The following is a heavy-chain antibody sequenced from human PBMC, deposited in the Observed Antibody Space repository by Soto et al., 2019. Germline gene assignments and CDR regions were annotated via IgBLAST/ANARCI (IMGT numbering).Heavy chain of an antibody. CDR1: GYSFTSYW. Sequence: PGESLKISCKGSGYSFTSYWIGWVRQMPGKGLEWMGIIYPGDSDTRYSPSFQGQVTISADKSISTAYLQWSSLKASDTAMYYCARQKGIAVAGRYFDYWGQGTLVTVSS. J-gene: IGHJ4*02. CDR2: IYPGDSDT. D-gene: IGHD6-19*01. V-gene: IGHV5-51*01. CDR3: ARQKGIAVAGRYFDY.